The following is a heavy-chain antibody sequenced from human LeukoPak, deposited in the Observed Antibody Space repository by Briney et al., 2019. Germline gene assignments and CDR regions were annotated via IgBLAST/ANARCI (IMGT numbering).Heavy chain of an antibody. V-gene: IGHV3-9*01. CDR3: AKDNRRHYTSGPNPDSLH. CDR2: ISWNSGTI. J-gene: IGHJ4*02. Sequence: GGFLRLSCAGSGFIFNNYAMHWVRQPPGKGLEWVSGISWNSGTIDYADSVRGRFTISRDNAKNSLYLQMDSLRVEDTAFYYCAKDNRRHYTSGPNPDSLHWGQGALVTVSS. D-gene: IGHD6-19*01. CDR1: GFIFNNYA.